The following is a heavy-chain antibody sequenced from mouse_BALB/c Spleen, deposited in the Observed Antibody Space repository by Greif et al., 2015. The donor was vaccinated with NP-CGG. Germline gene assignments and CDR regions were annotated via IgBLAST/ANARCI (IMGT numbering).Heavy chain of an antibody. J-gene: IGHJ3*01. Sequence: EVKLVESGGGLVQPGGSLRLSCATSGFTFTDYYMSWVRQPPGKALEWLGFIRNKANGYTTEYSASVKGQFTISRDNSQSILYLQMNTLRAEDSATYYCARGDGYYWFAYWGQGTLVTVSA. CDR3: ARGDGYYWFAY. CDR2: IRNKANGYTT. V-gene: IGHV7-3*02. CDR1: GFTFTDYY. D-gene: IGHD2-3*01.